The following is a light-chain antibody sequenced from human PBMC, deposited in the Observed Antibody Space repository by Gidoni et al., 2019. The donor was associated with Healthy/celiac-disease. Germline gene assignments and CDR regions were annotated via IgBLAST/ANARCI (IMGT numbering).Light chain of an antibody. J-gene: IGLJ2*01. V-gene: IGLV1-47*01. CDR1: SSNIGSNY. CDR2: RNN. CDR3: AAWDDSLSGVV. Sequence: QSVLTPPHSASGTPGQRVTISCSGSSSNIGSNYVYCYQQLPGTAPKLLIYRNNQRPSGVPDRFSGSKSGTSASLAISGLRSEDEADYYCAAWDDSLSGVVFGGGTKLTVL.